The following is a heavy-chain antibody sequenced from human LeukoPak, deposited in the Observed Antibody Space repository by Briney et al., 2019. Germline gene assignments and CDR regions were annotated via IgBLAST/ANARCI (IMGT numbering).Heavy chain of an antibody. CDR3: ARSGSYAGFDY. CDR2: IGGSGSDT. V-gene: IGHV3-23*01. J-gene: IGHJ4*02. D-gene: IGHD1-26*01. Sequence: GGSLRLSCAASGFSFYNYAMSWVRQTPGKGLEWVSAIGGSGSDTSYTDSVKGRFTISRDNSKSTLYLQMNSLRAEDTAVYYCARSGSYAGFDYWGQGTLVTVSS. CDR1: GFSFYNYA.